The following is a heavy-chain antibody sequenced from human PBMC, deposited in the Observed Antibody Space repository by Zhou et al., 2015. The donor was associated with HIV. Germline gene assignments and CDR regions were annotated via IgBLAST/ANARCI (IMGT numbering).Heavy chain of an antibody. Sequence: QVQLVQSGAEVKKPGSSVKVSCKASGGGGTFSNYAISWVRQAPGQGLEWMGWMNPNSGNTVYAQNFQGRVTMTRSTSMSTAYMELSSLRSEDTAVYYCARGRYTSSWYEGLRYNWFDPWGQGTLVTVSS. CDR3: ARGRYTSSWYEGLRYNWFDP. J-gene: IGHJ5*02. D-gene: IGHD6-13*01. V-gene: IGHV1-8*02. CDR2: MNPNSGNT. CDR1: GGGGTFSNYA.